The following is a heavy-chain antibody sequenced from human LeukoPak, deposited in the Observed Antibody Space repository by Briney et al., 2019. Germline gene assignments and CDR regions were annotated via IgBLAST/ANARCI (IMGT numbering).Heavy chain of an antibody. J-gene: IGHJ4*02. CDR2: INHSGST. D-gene: IGHD3-3*01. V-gene: IGHV4-34*01. Sequence: SETLSLTCAVYGGSFSGYYWSWIRQPPGKGLEWIGEINHSGSTNYNPSLKSRVTISVDTSKNQFSLKLNSVTAADTAVYYCARVNDFWSGYDYWGQGTLVTVSS. CDR1: GGSFSGYY. CDR3: ARVNDFWSGYDY.